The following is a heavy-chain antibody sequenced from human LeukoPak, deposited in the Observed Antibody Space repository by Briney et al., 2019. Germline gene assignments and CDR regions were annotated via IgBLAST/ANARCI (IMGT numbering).Heavy chain of an antibody. V-gene: IGHV4-34*01. J-gene: IGHJ4*02. CDR2: INHSGST. CDR1: GGSFSGYY. Sequence: PSETLSLTCAVYGGSFSGYYWSWIRQPPGKGLEWIGEINHSGSTNYNPSLKSRVTISVDTSKNQFSLKLSSVTAADTAVYYCARGPPGDYGHVDYWGLGTLVTVSS. D-gene: IGHD4-17*01. CDR3: ARGPPGDYGHVDY.